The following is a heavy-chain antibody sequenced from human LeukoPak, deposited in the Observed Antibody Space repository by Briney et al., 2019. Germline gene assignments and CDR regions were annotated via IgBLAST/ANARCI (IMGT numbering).Heavy chain of an antibody. CDR1: GFTVSSNY. J-gene: IGHJ4*02. V-gene: IGHV3-53*01. CDR2: IYSGGST. CDR3: AWRGYSYGYLFDY. Sequence: GGSLRLSCAASGFTVSSNYMSWVRQAPGKGLEWVSVIYSGGSTYYADSVKGRFTISRDNSKNTLYLQMNSLRAEDTAVYYCAWRGYSYGYLFDYWGQGTLVTVSS. D-gene: IGHD5-18*01.